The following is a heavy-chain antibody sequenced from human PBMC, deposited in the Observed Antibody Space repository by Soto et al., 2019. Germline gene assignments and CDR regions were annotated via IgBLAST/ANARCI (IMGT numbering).Heavy chain of an antibody. J-gene: IGHJ4*02. D-gene: IGHD6-13*01. V-gene: IGHV3-23*01. CDR1: QFTNSGNA. CDR3: ANTQQLAYY. Sequence: LSCEPSQFTNSGNAITWGRQAPGKGREWVSAIMGSGGSTYYADSVKGRFTISRDNSKFLLYLQMISLIAEDTAVYYCANTQQLAYYWGRGALVTVSS. CDR2: IMGSGGST.